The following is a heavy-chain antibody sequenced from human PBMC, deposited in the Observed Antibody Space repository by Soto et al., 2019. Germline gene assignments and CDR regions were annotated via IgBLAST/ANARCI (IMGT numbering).Heavy chain of an antibody. CDR2: IIPVVGTT. CDR3: ARGPLYATTYFDY. D-gene: IGHD2-8*01. CDR1: GDTFTTNS. J-gene: IGHJ4*02. Sequence: QVQLVQSGAEVKKPGSSVKVSCKASGDTFTTNSLNWVRQAPGQGLEWMGGIIPVVGTTKYAQKYQDRVTITEDKSTNTAYMELSSLRSDDTAVYYCARGPLYATTYFDYWGQGTPVTVSS. V-gene: IGHV1-69*06.